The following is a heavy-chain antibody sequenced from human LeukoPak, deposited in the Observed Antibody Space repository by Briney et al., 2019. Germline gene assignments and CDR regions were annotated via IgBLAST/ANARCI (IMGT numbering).Heavy chain of an antibody. V-gene: IGHV3-11*01. Sequence: KSGGSLRLSCAASGFTFSGYYMSWIRQAPGKGLEWVSYISSSGSTIYYADSVKGRFTISRDNAKNSLYLQMNSLRAEDTAVYYCAKEDRSGGSCDYWGQGTLVTVSS. CDR3: AKEDRSGGSCDY. CDR2: ISSSGSTI. D-gene: IGHD2-15*01. CDR1: GFTFSGYY. J-gene: IGHJ4*02.